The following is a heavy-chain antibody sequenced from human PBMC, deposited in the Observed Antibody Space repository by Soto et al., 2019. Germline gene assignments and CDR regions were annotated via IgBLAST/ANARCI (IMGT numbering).Heavy chain of an antibody. CDR3: ARVAADYINSADH. V-gene: IGHV3-23*01. D-gene: IGHD4-4*01. CDR2: IGGSGGNA. CDR1: GFIFNAYA. J-gene: IGHJ4*02. Sequence: EVQLLESGGGLVQPGGSLRLSCAASGFIFNAYAMTWVRQAPGKGLEWVSAIGGSGGNAYYAASVKGRFNISRDNSKDTVDLEMNRLRVDDTAVYFCARVAADYINSADHWGQGILVTVSS.